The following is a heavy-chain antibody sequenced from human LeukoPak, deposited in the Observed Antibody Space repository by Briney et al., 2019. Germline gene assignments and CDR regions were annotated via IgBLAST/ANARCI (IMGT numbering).Heavy chain of an antibody. Sequence: SETLSLTCTVSGGSISSYYWSWIRQPPGKGLEWRGYIYYSGSTNYNPSLKSRVTISVDTSKNQFSLKLSSVTAADTAVYYCARAEGYSYGFNWFDPWGQGTLVTVSS. CDR3: ARAEGYSYGFNWFDP. V-gene: IGHV4-59*01. J-gene: IGHJ5*02. D-gene: IGHD5-18*01. CDR1: GGSISSYY. CDR2: IYYSGST.